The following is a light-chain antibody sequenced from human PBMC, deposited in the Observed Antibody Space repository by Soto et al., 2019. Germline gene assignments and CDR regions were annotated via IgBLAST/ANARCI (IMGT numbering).Light chain of an antibody. CDR2: GAS. J-gene: IGKJ5*01. CDR3: QQYGSSPPIT. V-gene: IGKV3-20*01. Sequence: IVLTQSPATLSLSPWERATLSCRASQSVSSYLAWYQQKPGQAPRLLIYGASSRATGIPDRFSGSGSGTDSTLTISRLEPEDFAVYYCQQYGSSPPITFGQGTRLEIK. CDR1: QSVSSY.